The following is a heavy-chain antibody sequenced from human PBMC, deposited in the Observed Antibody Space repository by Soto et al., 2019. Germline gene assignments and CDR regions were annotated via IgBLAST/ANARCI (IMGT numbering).Heavy chain of an antibody. CDR3: VAELDVVKLSVV. CDR2: TILLFGTT. CDR1: GDTFKNSV. J-gene: IGHJ6*02. D-gene: IGHD1-1*01. V-gene: IGHV1-69*01. Sequence: QVQLLQSGVEVKKPGSSVRFSCKASGDTFKNSVISWVRQAPGQGLEWMGGTILLFGTTDYAQKFQGRLTITTDESTTTAYMEVSRLTSEETAVYYCVAELDVVKLSVVLGQGITVIVSS.